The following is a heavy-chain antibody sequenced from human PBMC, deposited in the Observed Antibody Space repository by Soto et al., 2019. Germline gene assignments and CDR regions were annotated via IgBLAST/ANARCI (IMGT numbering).Heavy chain of an antibody. J-gene: IGHJ6*03. D-gene: IGHD2-2*01. Sequence: ASVKVSCKASGGTRSSYTISWVRQAPGQGLEWMGWINPNSGGTNYAQKFQGWVTMTRDTSISTAYMELSRLRSDDTAVYYCARGGTSGSYYYYYMDVWGKGTTVTVSS. V-gene: IGHV1-2*04. CDR2: INPNSGGT. CDR1: GGTRSSYT. CDR3: ARGGTSGSYYYYYMDV.